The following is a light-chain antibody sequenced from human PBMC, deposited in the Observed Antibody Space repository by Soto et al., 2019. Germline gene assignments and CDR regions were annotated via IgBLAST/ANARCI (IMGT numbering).Light chain of an antibody. J-gene: IGKJ1*01. Sequence: VQMTKSPSTLSESVGDRVTITCRASQSISTYLAWYQQKPGRAPKRLIYAASSLQSGVPSRFSGSGSGTDFTLTISCLQSEDFATYYCQHYYIYPWTFGQGTKVEIK. CDR2: AAS. CDR3: QHYYIYPWT. V-gene: IGKV1-5*01. CDR1: QSISTY.